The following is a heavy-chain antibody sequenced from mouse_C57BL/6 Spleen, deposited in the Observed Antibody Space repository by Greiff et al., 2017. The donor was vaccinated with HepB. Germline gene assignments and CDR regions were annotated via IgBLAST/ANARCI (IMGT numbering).Heavy chain of an antibody. J-gene: IGHJ3*01. Sequence: QVQLQQSGPELVKPGASVKISCKASGYAFSSSWVNWVKQRPGKGLEWIGRIYPGDGDTNYNGKFKGKATLTADKSSSTAYMQLSRLTSEDSAVYFCASSGNGAWFAYWGQGTLVTVSA. V-gene: IGHV1-82*01. D-gene: IGHD1-3*01. CDR2: IYPGDGDT. CDR1: GYAFSSSW. CDR3: ASSGNGAWFAY.